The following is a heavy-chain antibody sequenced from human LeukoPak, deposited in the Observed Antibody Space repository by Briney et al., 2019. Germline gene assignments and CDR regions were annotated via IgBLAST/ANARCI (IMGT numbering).Heavy chain of an antibody. CDR2: IYYSGST. Sequence: KPSETLSLTCTVSGGSISSYYWSWIRQPPGKGLEWLGYIYYSGSTNYNPSLKSRVTISVDTSKNQFSLKLSSVTAADTAVYYRARDMAGSSGWYDYYYGMDVWGQGTTVTVSS. CDR3: ARDMAGSSGWYDYYYGMDV. CDR1: GGSISSYY. J-gene: IGHJ6*02. V-gene: IGHV4-59*01. D-gene: IGHD6-19*01.